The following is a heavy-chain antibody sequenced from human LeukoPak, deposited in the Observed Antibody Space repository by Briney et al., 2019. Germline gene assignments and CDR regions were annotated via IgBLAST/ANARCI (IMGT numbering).Heavy chain of an antibody. D-gene: IGHD3-22*01. CDR3: ARGCLLNDYYYYYMDV. V-gene: IGHV1-69*05. CDR1: GGTFSSYA. CDR2: IIPILGTA. Sequence: SVKVSCKASGGTFSSYAISWVRQAPGQGLEWMGGIIPILGTANYAQKFQGRVTITTDESTSTAYMELSSLRSEDTAVYYCARGCLLNDYYYYYMDVWGKGTTVTVSS. J-gene: IGHJ6*03.